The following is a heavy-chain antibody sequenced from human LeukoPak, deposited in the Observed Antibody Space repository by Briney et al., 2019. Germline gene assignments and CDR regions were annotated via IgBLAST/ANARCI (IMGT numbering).Heavy chain of an antibody. J-gene: IGHJ6*04. CDR2: INHSGST. Sequence: PSETLSLTCAVYGVSFSGYYWSWLRQPPGKGLEWLGEINHSGSTNYNPSLKSRVTISVDTSKNQFSLKLSSVTAADTAVYYCARWRGPRDYYGSGRYYYYYYGMDVWGKGTTVTVSS. V-gene: IGHV4-34*01. D-gene: IGHD3-10*01. CDR3: ARWRGPRDYYGSGRYYYYYYGMDV. CDR1: GVSFSGYY.